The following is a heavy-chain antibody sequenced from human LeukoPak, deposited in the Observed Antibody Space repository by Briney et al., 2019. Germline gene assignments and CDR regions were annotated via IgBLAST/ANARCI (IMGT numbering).Heavy chain of an antibody. CDR1: GYSFTSYW. CDR2: IYPGDSDT. D-gene: IGHD2-21*02. V-gene: IGHV5-51*01. Sequence: GESLKISCKGSGYSFTSYWIGWVRQMPGKGLEWMGIIYPGDSDTRYSPSFQGQVTISADKSISTAYLQWSSLKASDTAMYYCASCGGDCYGTNDAFDIWGQGTMVTVSS. J-gene: IGHJ3*02. CDR3: ASCGGDCYGTNDAFDI.